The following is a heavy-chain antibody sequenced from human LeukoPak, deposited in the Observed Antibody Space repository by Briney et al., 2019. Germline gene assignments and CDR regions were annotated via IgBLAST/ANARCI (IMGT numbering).Heavy chain of an antibody. CDR3: AKDGGLWVSAHWGDS. Sequence: GGSLRLSCAASGFTFSSYTMSWVRQAPGKGLEWVSTITTSDGNTYYADSVKGRFAVSRDNSKNTLLLQMNSLRAEDTAVYYCAKDGGLWVSAHWGDSWGRGTLVTVSS. D-gene: IGHD7-27*01. CDR2: ITTSDGNT. V-gene: IGHV3-23*01. J-gene: IGHJ4*02. CDR1: GFTFSSYT.